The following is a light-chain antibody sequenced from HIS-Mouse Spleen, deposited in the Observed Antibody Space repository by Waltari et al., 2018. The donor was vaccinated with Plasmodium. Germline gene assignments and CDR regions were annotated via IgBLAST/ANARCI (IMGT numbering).Light chain of an antibody. CDR3: SSYTSSSTLYVV. CDR1: SSDGGGSTY. CDR2: DVS. Sequence: QSALTQPASVSGSPGQSITISCTGTSSDGGGSTYFPCYQQHPGKAPTLMIYDVSNRPSGVSNRFSGSKSGNTASLTISGLQAEDEADYYCSSYTSSSTLYVVFGGGTKLTVL. V-gene: IGLV2-14*03. J-gene: IGLJ2*01.